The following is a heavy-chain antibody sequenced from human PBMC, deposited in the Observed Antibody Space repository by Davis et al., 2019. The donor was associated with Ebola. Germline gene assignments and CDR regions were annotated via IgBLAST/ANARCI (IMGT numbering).Heavy chain of an antibody. CDR3: ARVVKGTVVAPFDY. D-gene: IGHD4-23*01. CDR1: GGSFSGYY. Sequence: SETLSLTCAVYGGSFSGYYWSWIRQPPGKGLEWIGEINHSGSTNYNPSLKSRVTISVDTSKNQFSLKLRSVTAADTAVYYCARVVKGTVVAPFDYWGQGTLVTVSS. CDR2: INHSGST. J-gene: IGHJ4*02. V-gene: IGHV4-34*09.